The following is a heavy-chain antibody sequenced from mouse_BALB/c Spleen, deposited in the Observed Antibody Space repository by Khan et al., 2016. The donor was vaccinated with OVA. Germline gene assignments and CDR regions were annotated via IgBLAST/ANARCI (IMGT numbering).Heavy chain of an antibody. Sequence: EVQLVESGPGLVKPSQSLSLTCTVTGYSITSEYAWNWIRQFPGNKLEWMGYINYSGNTRFNPSLKSRTSITRDTSKNQFFLQLSSVTTEDKATYYCARKDYYDYDPFPYWGQGTLVTVSA. D-gene: IGHD2-4*01. CDR3: ARKDYYDYDPFPY. CDR1: GYSITSEYA. J-gene: IGHJ3*01. V-gene: IGHV3-2*02. CDR2: INYSGNT.